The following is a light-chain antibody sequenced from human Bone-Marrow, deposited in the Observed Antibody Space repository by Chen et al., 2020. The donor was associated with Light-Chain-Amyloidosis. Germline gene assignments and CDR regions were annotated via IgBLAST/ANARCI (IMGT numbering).Light chain of an antibody. CDR1: DLPTKY. J-gene: IGLJ2*01. CDR3: QSAGSSGTDEVV. CDR2: RDT. Sequence: SYELTQPPSVSVSPGQTARITCSGDDLPTKYAYWYQQKPGQAPVLVIHRDTERPSGISERFTGTSSGTTATLTTSGVQAEDEADYHCQSAGSSGTDEVVFGGGTKLTVL. V-gene: IGLV3-25*03.